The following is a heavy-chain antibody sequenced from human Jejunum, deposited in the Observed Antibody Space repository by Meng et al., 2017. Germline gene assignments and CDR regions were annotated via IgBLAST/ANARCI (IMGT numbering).Heavy chain of an antibody. CDR3: AKSGYSTSRFDP. CDR1: GFTFSSSW. J-gene: IGHJ5*02. V-gene: IGHV3-74*03. CDR2: IKSDGTI. Sequence: QLVESAGDLVQPWVSRRLSCEASGFTFSSSWMYWVRQAPGKGLVWVSRIKSDGTITYADSVKGRFTMSRDNAKNTVFLQMNSLRADDTAMYYCAKSGYSTSRFDPWGQGTLVTVSS. D-gene: IGHD6-13*01.